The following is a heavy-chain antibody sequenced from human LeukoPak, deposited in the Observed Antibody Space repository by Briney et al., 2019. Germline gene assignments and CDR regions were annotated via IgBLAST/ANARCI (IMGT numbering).Heavy chain of an antibody. V-gene: IGHV4-39*01. CDR2: IYYSGST. J-gene: IGHJ6*03. Sequence: SETLSLTCTVSGGSISSSSYYWGWIRQPPGKGLEWIGSIYYSGSTYYNPSLKSRVTISVNTSKNQFSLKLSSVPAADTAVYYCASVYGSGSYFLTNYYYYYMDVWGKGTTVTVSS. CDR1: GGSISSSSYY. CDR3: ASVYGSGSYFLTNYYYYYMDV. D-gene: IGHD3-10*01.